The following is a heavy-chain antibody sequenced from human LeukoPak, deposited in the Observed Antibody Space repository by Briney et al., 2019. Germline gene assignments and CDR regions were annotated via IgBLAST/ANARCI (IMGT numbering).Heavy chain of an antibody. Sequence: GGSLRLSCAASGFTFSTYAMSWVRQAPGRGLEWVSSITDSGGSTYHADSVKGRFTISRDNSKHTLYLQLNSLRAEDTAVYFCARGAISLAGFDYWGQGALVTVSS. CDR3: ARGAISLAGFDY. D-gene: IGHD6-19*01. J-gene: IGHJ4*02. CDR2: ITDSGGST. V-gene: IGHV3-23*01. CDR1: GFTFSTYA.